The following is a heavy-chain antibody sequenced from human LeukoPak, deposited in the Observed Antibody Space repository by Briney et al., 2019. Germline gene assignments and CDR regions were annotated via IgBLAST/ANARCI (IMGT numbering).Heavy chain of an antibody. CDR3: ARGLAAAGYYYYGMDV. CDR2: IYTSGST. V-gene: IGHV4-4*07. CDR1: GGSISSYY. J-gene: IGHJ6*02. Sequence: SETLSVTCTVSGGSISSYYWSWIRQPGGKGLEWIGRIYTSGSTNYHPSLKSRVTMSVDTSKDQFSLKLSSVTAADTAVYYCARGLAAAGYYYYGMDVWGQGTTVTVSS. D-gene: IGHD6-13*01.